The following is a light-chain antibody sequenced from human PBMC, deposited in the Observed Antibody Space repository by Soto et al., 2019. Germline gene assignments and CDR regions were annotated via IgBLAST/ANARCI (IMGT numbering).Light chain of an antibody. V-gene: IGLV1-47*01. CDR2: RNN. J-gene: IGLJ1*01. CDR1: SSNIGSNY. CDR3: AAWDDSLSGRV. Sequence: QSVLTQPPSASGTPGQRVTIYCSGSSSNIGSNYVYCYQQLPGTAPKLHIYRNNQRPSGVPDRFSGSKSGTSTSLAISGLRSEDEADYYCAAWDDSLSGRVFGTGTKLTV.